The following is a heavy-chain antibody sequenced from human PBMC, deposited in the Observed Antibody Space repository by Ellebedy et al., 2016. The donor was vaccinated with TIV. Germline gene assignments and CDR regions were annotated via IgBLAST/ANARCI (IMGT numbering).Heavy chain of an antibody. Sequence: SETLSLTXAVYGGSFSGYYWSWIRQPPGKGLEWIGEINHSGSTNYNPSLKSRVTISVDTSKNQFSLKLSSVTAADTAVYYCARFDWYQPPRDIWGQGTMVTVSS. D-gene: IGHD3-9*01. J-gene: IGHJ3*02. CDR1: GGSFSGYY. CDR3: ARFDWYQPPRDI. CDR2: INHSGST. V-gene: IGHV4-34*01.